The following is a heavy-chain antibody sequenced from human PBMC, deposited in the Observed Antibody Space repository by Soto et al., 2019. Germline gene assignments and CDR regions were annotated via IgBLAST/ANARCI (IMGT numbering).Heavy chain of an antibody. CDR3: AKGHIAAAGRRAFDI. Sequence: GGSLRLSCAASGFTFSSYAMSWVRQAPGKGLEWVSAISGSGISTYYADSVKGRFTISRDNSKNTLYLQMHSLRAEDTAVYYCAKGHIAAAGRRAFDIWGQGTRVTVSS. D-gene: IGHD6-13*01. J-gene: IGHJ3*02. V-gene: IGHV3-23*01. CDR2: ISGSGIST. CDR1: GFTFSSYA.